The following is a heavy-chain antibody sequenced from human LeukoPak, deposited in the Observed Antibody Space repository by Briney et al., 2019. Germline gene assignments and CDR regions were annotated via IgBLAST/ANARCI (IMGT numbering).Heavy chain of an antibody. CDR2: VCYGGST. V-gene: IGHV4-39*01. D-gene: IGHD6-19*01. CDR3: ASHVPLRYSSGWFLY. CDR1: SGSISSSSYC. Sequence: PSETLSLTCTVSSGSISSSSYCWGWIRQSPGKGLEWIGSVCYGGSTYYNPSLKSRVTISVDTSKNRFSLKLSSVTAADTAVYYCASHVPLRYSSGWFLYWGQGTLVTVSS. J-gene: IGHJ4*02.